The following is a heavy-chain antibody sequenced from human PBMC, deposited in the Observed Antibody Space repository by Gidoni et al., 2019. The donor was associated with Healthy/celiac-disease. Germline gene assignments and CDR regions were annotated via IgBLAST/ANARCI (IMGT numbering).Heavy chain of an antibody. Sequence: EVQLVESGGGLVQPGGSLRLSCAASGFTFRDTYMDWVRPAPGKGLEWVGRTRNKANCYTPEYAASVKGRFTISRDDYKNSLYLQMNSLKPEDTAVYYCARTPGLLFEGDYYYGMDVWGQGTTVTVSS. CDR3: ARTPGLLFEGDYYYGMDV. CDR2: TRNKANCYTP. J-gene: IGHJ6*02. CDR1: GFTFRDTY. V-gene: IGHV3-72*01. D-gene: IGHD2-2*01.